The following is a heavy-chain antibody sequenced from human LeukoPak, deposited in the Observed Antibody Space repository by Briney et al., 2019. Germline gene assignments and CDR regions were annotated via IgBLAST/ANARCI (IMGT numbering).Heavy chain of an antibody. D-gene: IGHD2-2*02. Sequence: ASVKVSCKASGYTFENYGITWVRQAPGQGLEWMGWIIPILGIANYAQKFQGRVTITAYQSTTTAYLELSSLRSEVTAVYYCARDLRGYCSSTSCYNYYGMDVWGQGTTVTVSS. CDR2: IIPILGIA. CDR1: GYTFENYG. V-gene: IGHV1-69*10. J-gene: IGHJ6*02. CDR3: ARDLRGYCSSTSCYNYYGMDV.